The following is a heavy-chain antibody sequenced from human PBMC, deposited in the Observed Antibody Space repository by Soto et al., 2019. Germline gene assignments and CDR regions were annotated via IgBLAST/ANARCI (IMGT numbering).Heavy chain of an antibody. CDR3: ARDTGSGGGMDV. CDR1: GGSISSGGYY. V-gene: IGHV4-31*03. Sequence: SETLSLTCTVSGGSISSGGYYWSWIRQHPGKGLEWIGYIYYSGSTYYNPSLKIRVTISVDTFKNQFSLKLSSVTAADTAVYYCARDTGSGGGMDVWGQGTTVTVS. CDR2: IYYSGST. D-gene: IGHD3-10*01. J-gene: IGHJ6*02.